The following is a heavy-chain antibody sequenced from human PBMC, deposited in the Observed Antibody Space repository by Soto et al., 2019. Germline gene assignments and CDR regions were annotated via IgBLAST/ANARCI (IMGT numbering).Heavy chain of an antibody. V-gene: IGHV3-33*01. J-gene: IGHJ6*02. Sequence: QVQLVESEGGLVQPGRSLRLSCAASGFTFSSHGMHWVRQAPGKGLEWVAVIWYDGSNKYYADSVKGRFAISRDNSKNTLYLQMNSLRAEDTAVYYCARAGATMVRGVIWGYHVMDVWGQGTTVTVSS. D-gene: IGHD3-10*01. CDR1: GFTFSSHG. CDR3: ARAGATMVRGVIWGYHVMDV. CDR2: IWYDGSNK.